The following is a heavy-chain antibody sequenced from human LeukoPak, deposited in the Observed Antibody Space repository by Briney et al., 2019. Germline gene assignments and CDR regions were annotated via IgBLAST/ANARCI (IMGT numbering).Heavy chain of an antibody. CDR2: ISYDGSSK. D-gene: IGHD4-23*01. CDR3: ASTTGGY. V-gene: IGHV3-30*04. J-gene: IGHJ4*02. Sequence: GGSLRLSCAASGFTFSTYAMHWVRQAPGKGLEWVAVISYDGSSKYYADSVKGRFTISRDNSKNTLYLQMNSLRAEDTAVYYCASTTGGYWGQGTLVTVSS. CDR1: GFTFSTYA.